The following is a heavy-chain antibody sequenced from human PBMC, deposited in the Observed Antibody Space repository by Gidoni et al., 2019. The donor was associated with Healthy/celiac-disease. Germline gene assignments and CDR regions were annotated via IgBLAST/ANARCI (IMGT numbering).Heavy chain of an antibody. CDR1: GFTCSSYA. J-gene: IGHJ3*02. Sequence: QVQLVESGGGVVQPGRSLRLSCAASGFTCSSYAMHWVRQAPGKGLEWVAVISYDGSNKYYADSVKCRFTISRDNSKNTLYLQMNSLRAEDTAVYYCARDDYGDYIYAFDIWGQGTMVTVSS. CDR2: ISYDGSNK. CDR3: ARDDYGDYIYAFDI. V-gene: IGHV3-30*01. D-gene: IGHD4-17*01.